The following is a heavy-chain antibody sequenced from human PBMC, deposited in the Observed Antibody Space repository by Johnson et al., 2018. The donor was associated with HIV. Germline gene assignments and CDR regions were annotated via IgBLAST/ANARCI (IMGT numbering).Heavy chain of an antibody. D-gene: IGHD3-16*01. V-gene: IGHV3-30*14. CDR3: GSPSLPWGIDAFDI. J-gene: IGHJ3*02. CDR1: GFTFSSYA. Sequence: QMLLVESGGGVVQPGRSLRLSCAASGFTFSSYAMHWVRQAPGKGLEWVAVISYDGSNQYYASSVKGRFTISRDISKNTLDLQMNSLRPEDTAVYYCGSPSLPWGIDAFDIWGQGAMVTVSS. CDR2: ISYDGSNQ.